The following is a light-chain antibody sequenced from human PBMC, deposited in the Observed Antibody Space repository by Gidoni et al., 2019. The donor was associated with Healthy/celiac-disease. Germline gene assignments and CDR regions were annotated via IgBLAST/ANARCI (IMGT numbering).Light chain of an antibody. V-gene: IGLV2-14*01. CDR3: SSYTSSSPPL. Sequence: QSALTQPATVSGSPGQPSTISCTGTSSDVGGYNYVSWYQQHPGNAPKLMIYEVSNRPSGVSNRFSGSKSGNTASLTISGLPVEDAADYYCSSYTSSSPPLFGGGTKLTVL. CDR2: EVS. CDR1: SSDVGGYNY. J-gene: IGLJ2*01.